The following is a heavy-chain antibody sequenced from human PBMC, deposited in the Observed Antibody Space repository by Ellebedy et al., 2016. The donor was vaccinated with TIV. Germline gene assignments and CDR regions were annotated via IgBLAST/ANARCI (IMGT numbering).Heavy chain of an antibody. CDR3: ARPIRSEGYCSSTSCYSPSTAMLY. V-gene: IGHV3-11*06. J-gene: IGHJ4*02. D-gene: IGHD2-2*02. CDR2: ISSSSSYT. Sequence: GGSLRLXXAASGFTFDDYAMHWVRQAPGKGLEWVSYISSSSSYTNYADSVKGRFTISRDNAKNSLYLQMNSLRDEDTAVYYCARPIRSEGYCSSTSCYSPSTAMLYWGQGTLVTVSS. CDR1: GFTFDDYA.